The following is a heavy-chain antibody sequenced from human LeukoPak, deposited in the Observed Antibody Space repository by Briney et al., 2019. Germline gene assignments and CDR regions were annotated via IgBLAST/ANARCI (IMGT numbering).Heavy chain of an antibody. D-gene: IGHD5-18*01. Sequence: ASVKVSCKASGGTFSSNAISWVRQAPGQGLEWMGWINPNSGGTNYAQKFQGRVTMTRDTSISTAYMELSRLRSDDTAVYYCARVELWFTSFDYWGQGTLVTVSS. CDR1: GGTFSSNA. CDR2: INPNSGGT. V-gene: IGHV1-2*02. CDR3: ARVELWFTSFDY. J-gene: IGHJ4*02.